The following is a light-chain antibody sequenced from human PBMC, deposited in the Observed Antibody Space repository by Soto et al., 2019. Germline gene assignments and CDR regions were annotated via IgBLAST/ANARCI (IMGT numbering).Light chain of an antibody. Sequence: EVVLTQSPVTLSLSPGERATLSCRASQSVGNSLAWYQQKPGQAPRLLIYDASNREAGIPARFSGSGSGTDFTLTISSLEPEDFAVYYCQQRSNWPSLGGGTKVEIK. J-gene: IGKJ4*01. CDR3: QQRSNWPS. CDR2: DAS. V-gene: IGKV3-11*01. CDR1: QSVGNS.